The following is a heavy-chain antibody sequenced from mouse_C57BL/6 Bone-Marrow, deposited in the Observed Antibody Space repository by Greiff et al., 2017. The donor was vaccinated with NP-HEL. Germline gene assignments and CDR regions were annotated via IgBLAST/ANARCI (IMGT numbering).Heavy chain of an antibody. J-gene: IGHJ1*03. CDR2: ISYSGST. CDR1: GYSITSGYD. CDR3: ARWLTGIPYWYFDV. D-gene: IGHD4-1*01. Sequence: EVKLQESGPGMVKPSQSLSLTCTVTGYSITSGYDWHWIRHFPGNKLEWMGYISYSGSTNYNPSLKSRISITHDTSKNHFFLKLNSVTTEDTATYYCARWLTGIPYWYFDVWGTGTTVTVSS. V-gene: IGHV3-1*01.